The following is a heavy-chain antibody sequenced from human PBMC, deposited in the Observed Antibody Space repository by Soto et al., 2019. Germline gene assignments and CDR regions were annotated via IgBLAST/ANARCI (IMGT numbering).Heavy chain of an antibody. J-gene: IGHJ6*02. V-gene: IGHV3-23*01. CDR2: ISGSGEST. D-gene: IGHD2-15*01. CDR1: GFTFTNYA. CDR3: AKDFGDIVVVVLAPYGMDV. Sequence: AGSLRLSCAASGFTFTNYAMNWVRQAPGKGLEWVSVISGSGESTYYADSVKGRFTISRDNSKNTLYLQMNSLRAEDTAVYFCAKDFGDIVVVVLAPYGMDVWGLGTTVTVSS.